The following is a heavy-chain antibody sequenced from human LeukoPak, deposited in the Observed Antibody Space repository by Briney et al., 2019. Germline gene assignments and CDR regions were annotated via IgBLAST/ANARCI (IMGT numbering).Heavy chain of an antibody. Sequence: GGSLRLSCAASGFTFDDYDMSCVRQAPGKGLEWVSGINWNGGSTGYADSVKGRFTISRDNAKNSLYLQMSSLRAEDTALYYCATGSRSFDYWGQGTLVTVSS. J-gene: IGHJ4*02. D-gene: IGHD2-15*01. CDR2: INWNGGST. V-gene: IGHV3-20*04. CDR1: GFTFDDYD. CDR3: ATGSRSFDY.